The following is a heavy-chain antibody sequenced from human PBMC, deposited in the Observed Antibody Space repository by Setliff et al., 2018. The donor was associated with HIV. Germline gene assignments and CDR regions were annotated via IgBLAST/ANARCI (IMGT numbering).Heavy chain of an antibody. D-gene: IGHD3-22*01. CDR3: ARDKSFKDEDIGGYYLVNYFDP. Sequence: SETLSLTCSVSGDSIESHYWSWIRQPPGKGLEWIGTFYYSDRIKYNPPLHGRVAFSVDASTNQFSLDLSPVTAADTAVYFCARDKSFKDEDIGGYYLVNYFDPWGQGTLVTVSS. CDR2: FYYSDRI. CDR1: GDSIESHY. J-gene: IGHJ5*02. V-gene: IGHV4-59*11.